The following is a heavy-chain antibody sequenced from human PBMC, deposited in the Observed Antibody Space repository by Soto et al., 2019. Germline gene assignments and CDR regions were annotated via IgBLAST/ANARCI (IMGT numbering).Heavy chain of an antibody. D-gene: IGHD3-10*01. CDR3: ARVPFTYYYGSGRPAGVWFEP. CDR1: GGSFSGYY. J-gene: IGHJ5*02. CDR2: INHSGST. V-gene: IGHV4-34*01. Sequence: SETLSLTCAVYGGSFSGYYWSWIRQPPGKGLEWIGEINHSGSTNYNPSLKSRVTISVDTSKNQFSLKLSSVTAADTAVYYCARVPFTYYYGSGRPAGVWFEPWGQGTLVTVSS.